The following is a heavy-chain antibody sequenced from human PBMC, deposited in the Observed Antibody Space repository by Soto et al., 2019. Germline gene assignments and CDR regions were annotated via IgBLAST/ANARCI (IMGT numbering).Heavy chain of an antibody. V-gene: IGHV2-5*02. CDR2: IYWDDDK. D-gene: IGHD1-26*01. CDR3: PHKEHGYSWFEC. Sequence: QITLKESGPTLVKPTQTLTLTCTFPGFSRSTSGVGVGWIRQPPGKALQGLALIYWDDDKRYRPPLKSRLTSTNAPSKIHVVLTITNIGPVDTATYYYPHKEHGYSWFECWGPGTLVTLSP. J-gene: IGHJ5*01. CDR1: GFSRSTSGVG.